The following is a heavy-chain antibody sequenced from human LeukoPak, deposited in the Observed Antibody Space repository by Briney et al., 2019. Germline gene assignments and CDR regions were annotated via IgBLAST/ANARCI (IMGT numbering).Heavy chain of an antibody. CDR1: GFTFSTFG. CDR2: IQYDDSIE. Sequence: PGGSLRLSCAASGFTFSTFGMNWVRQAPDKGLEWVAFIQYDDSIEYYADSVKGRFTISRDNSENTLYLQMNSLRGDDTAVYYCAKDQGVVGSYDYWGHGTLVTVSS. J-gene: IGHJ4*01. D-gene: IGHD3-10*01. V-gene: IGHV3-30*02. CDR3: AKDQGVVGSYDY.